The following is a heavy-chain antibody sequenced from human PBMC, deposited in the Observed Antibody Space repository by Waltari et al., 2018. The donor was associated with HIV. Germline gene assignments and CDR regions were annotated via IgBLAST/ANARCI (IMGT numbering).Heavy chain of an antibody. J-gene: IGHJ4*01. CDR3: ARGLGIAGAASSLGFEF. CDR2: IHYSGSA. V-gene: IGHV4-59*01. CDR1: NGSIDLYY. Sequence: QVQLQESGPGLVKPSETLSLTCSVSNGSIDLYYLAWMRQSPGKGLEWLGYIHYSGSANYNPSLRGRITIFQDPSKNQFSLRLTSATAADTAVYFCARGLGIAGAASSLGFEFWGHGTLVTVSS. D-gene: IGHD6-13*01.